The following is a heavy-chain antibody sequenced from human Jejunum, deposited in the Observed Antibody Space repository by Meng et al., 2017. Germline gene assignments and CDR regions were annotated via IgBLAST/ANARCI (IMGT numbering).Heavy chain of an antibody. CDR1: GGSVSSNSAG. Sequence: QLQLQQSGPGLVKPSQTLSPTRAMSGGSVSSNSAGWNWIRQSPSRGLEWLGRTYYRSKWYSDYAVSVKSRITINPDTSKNQFSLHLNSVTPEDTAVYYCAGGGLVRSTRGYFDYWGQGTLVTVSS. D-gene: IGHD1-26*01. CDR3: AGGGLVRSTRGYFDY. V-gene: IGHV6-1*02. CDR2: TYYRSKWYS. J-gene: IGHJ4*02.